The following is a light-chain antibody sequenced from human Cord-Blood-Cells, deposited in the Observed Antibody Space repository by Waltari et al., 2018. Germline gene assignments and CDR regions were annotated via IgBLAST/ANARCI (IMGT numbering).Light chain of an antibody. J-gene: IGKJ5*01. V-gene: IGKV3-11*01. CDR1: QSVSSY. Sequence: EIVLTQSPATLSLSPGERATLSYRASQSVSSYLAWYQQKHGQAPRLLIYDASNRATGIPARFSGSGSGTDFTLTISSLEPEDFAVYYCQQRSNWRITFGQGTRLEIK. CDR2: DAS. CDR3: QQRSNWRIT.